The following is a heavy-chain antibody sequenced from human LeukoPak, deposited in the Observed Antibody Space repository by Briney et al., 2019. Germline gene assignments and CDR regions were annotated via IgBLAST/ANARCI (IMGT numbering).Heavy chain of an antibody. CDR1: GFTFSSYA. D-gene: IGHD3-22*01. CDR3: AKARGGVVVITTEY. CDR2: ISGSGGST. V-gene: IGHV3-23*01. Sequence: GGSLRLSCAASGFTFSSYAMSWVRQAPGKGLEWVSAISGSGGSTYYADSVKGRFTISRDNSKNTLYLQMNSLRAEDTAVYYCAKARGGVVVITTEYWGQGTLVTVSS. J-gene: IGHJ4*02.